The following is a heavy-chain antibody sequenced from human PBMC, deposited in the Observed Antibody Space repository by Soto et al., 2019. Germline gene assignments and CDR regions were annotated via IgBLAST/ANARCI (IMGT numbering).Heavy chain of an antibody. V-gene: IGHV4-4*02. J-gene: IGHJ4*02. CDR1: SGSISSSNW. D-gene: IGHD6-19*01. CDR3: ARFRGIAVAGYYFDY. CDR2: IYHSGST. Sequence: QVQLQESGPGLVKPSGTLSLTCAVSSGSISSSNWWSWVRQPPGKGLEWIGEIYHSGSTNYNPSLKSRVTISVDKSKNQFALKLSSVTAADTAVYYCARFRGIAVAGYYFDYWGQGTLVTVSS.